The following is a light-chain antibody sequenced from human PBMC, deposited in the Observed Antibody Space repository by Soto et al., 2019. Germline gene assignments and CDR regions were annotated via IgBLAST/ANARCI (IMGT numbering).Light chain of an antibody. Sequence: EIVMTQSPDTLSVSPGERATLFCRASQSVSSTVAWYQQRPGQAPRLLIYGASTRATGIPARFGGSGSGTQFTLTISSLQPDDFATYYCQQSYSTPYTFGQGTKVDI. CDR3: QQSYSTPYT. J-gene: IGKJ2*01. CDR2: GAS. CDR1: QSVSST. V-gene: IGKV3-15*01.